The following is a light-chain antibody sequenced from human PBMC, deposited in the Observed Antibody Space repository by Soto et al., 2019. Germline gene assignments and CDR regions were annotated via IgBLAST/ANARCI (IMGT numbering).Light chain of an antibody. CDR3: HQYGSSPRT. J-gene: IGKJ1*01. CDR2: GAS. V-gene: IGKV3-20*01. Sequence: VLTQWPGTLSLSPWERATLSFFSSQSFTSNYLAWYQQKPGQAPRLLIYGASTRATGIPDRFSGSGSGTDFTLTISRLEPEDFAVYYCHQYGSSPRTFGQGTKVDIK. CDR1: QSFTSNY.